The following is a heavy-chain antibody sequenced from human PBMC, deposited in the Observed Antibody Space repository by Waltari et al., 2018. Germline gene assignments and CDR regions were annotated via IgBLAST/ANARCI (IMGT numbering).Heavy chain of an antibody. CDR1: GGPISSYY. J-gene: IGHJ4*02. CDR3: ARCGYSYGYRYFDY. CDR2: IYYSGST. V-gene: IGHV4-59*01. D-gene: IGHD5-18*01. Sequence: QVQLQESGPGLVKPSETLSLTCTVSGGPISSYYWSWIRQPPGKGLEWIGYIYYSGSTNYTPSLKSRVTISVDTSKNQFSLKLSSVTAADTAVYYCARCGYSYGYRYFDYWGQGTLVTVSS.